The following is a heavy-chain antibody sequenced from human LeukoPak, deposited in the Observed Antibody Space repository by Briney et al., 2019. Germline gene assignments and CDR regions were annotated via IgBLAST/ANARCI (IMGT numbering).Heavy chain of an antibody. V-gene: IGHV3-21*04. CDR3: AKAPVTTCSGAYCYPFDY. CDR2: IGSSGSYI. D-gene: IGHD2-15*01. Sequence: GGSLRLSCEVSGFTFSSYHMNWVRQAPGKGLEWVSSIGSSGSYIYYADSLTGRFTTSRDNSKNTLYLRMNSLRAGDAAVYYCAKAPVTTCSGAYCYPFDYWSQGTLVTVSS. J-gene: IGHJ4*02. CDR1: GFTFSSYH.